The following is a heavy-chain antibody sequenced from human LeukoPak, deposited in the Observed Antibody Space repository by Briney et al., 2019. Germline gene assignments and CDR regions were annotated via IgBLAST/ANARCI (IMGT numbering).Heavy chain of an antibody. D-gene: IGHD3-10*01. CDR1: GGSISSYY. Sequence: SETLSLTCTVSGGSISSYYWSWIRQPPGKGLEWIGYIYYSGSTNYNPSLKSRVTISVDTSKNQFSLKLSSVTAADTAVYYCARGHYYGSGSYYSWFDPWGQGTLVTVSS. CDR2: IYYSGST. V-gene: IGHV4-59*01. J-gene: IGHJ5*02. CDR3: ARGHYYGSGSYYSWFDP.